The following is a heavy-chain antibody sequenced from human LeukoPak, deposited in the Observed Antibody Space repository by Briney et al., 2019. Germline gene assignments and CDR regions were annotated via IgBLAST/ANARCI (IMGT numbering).Heavy chain of an antibody. CDR3: AGSTSGYYYYGMDV. Sequence: GGSLRLSCAASGFTFSSYAMSWVRQAPGKGLESVSAISGSGGSTYYADSVKGRFTISRDNSKNTLYLQMNSLRAEDTAVYYCAGSTSGYYYYGMDVWGQGTTVTVSS. V-gene: IGHV3-23*01. CDR2: ISGSGGST. J-gene: IGHJ6*02. D-gene: IGHD2-2*01. CDR1: GFTFSSYA.